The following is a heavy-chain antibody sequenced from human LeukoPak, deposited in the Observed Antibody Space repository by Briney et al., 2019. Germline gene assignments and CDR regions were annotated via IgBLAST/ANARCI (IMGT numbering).Heavy chain of an antibody. D-gene: IGHD2-2*01. J-gene: IGHJ6*03. Sequence: GASVKGSCKASGYTFTSYDINWVRQATGQGLEWMGWMNPNSGNTGYAQKFQGRVTITRNTSISTAYMELSSLRSEDTAVYYCARARRGYCSSTSCPVPYYYYYYYMDVWGKGTTVTVSS. CDR2: MNPNSGNT. CDR3: ARARRGYCSSTSCPVPYYYYYYYMDV. CDR1: GYTFTSYD. V-gene: IGHV1-8*01.